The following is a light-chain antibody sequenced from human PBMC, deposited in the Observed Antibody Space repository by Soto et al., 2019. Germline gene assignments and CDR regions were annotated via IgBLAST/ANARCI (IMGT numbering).Light chain of an antibody. J-gene: IGLJ3*02. CDR2: EVS. Sequence: QSALTQPASVSGSPGQPITISCTGTTIAVGGYNYVSWYQQHPGKAPKLMIYEVSNRPSGVSNRFSGSKSGNTASLTISGLQAEDEADYYCSSYTSSSTLVFGGGTQLTVL. CDR1: TIAVGGYNY. V-gene: IGLV2-14*01. CDR3: SSYTSSSTLV.